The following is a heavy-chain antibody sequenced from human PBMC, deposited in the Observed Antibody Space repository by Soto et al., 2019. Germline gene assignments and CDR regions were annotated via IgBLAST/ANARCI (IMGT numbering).Heavy chain of an antibody. J-gene: IGHJ4*02. CDR2: IIPIFDAP. CDR3: TRAIGSGGVMGGFDY. D-gene: IGHD3-16*01. Sequence: QGELVQSGAQVKKPGSAVKVSCKATGGTFDMFAMNWVRQAQGHGLEWMGGIIPIFDAPRYSEQFQGRVTITVDESTSTAYMELSRLRSDDTAIYYCTRAIGSGGVMGGFDYWGQGTLVTVSS. V-gene: IGHV1-69*01. CDR1: GGTFDMFA.